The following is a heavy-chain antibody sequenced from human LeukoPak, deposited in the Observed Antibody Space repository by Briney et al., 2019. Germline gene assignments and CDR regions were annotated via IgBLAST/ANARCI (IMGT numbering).Heavy chain of an antibody. D-gene: IGHD3-16*02. J-gene: IGHJ6*03. CDR3: ARVMGASWFFYLDV. V-gene: IGHV4-4*02. CDR2: IFHRGMP. CDR1: GDSISNNW. Sequence: PSGTLSLTCAVSGDSISNNWWSWVRQSPGMRLEWIGQIFHRGMPNYNPSLKSRVTMSIDKSNNQLSLKMNSVTAADTAAYYCARVMGASWFFYLDVWGKGTTVTVSS.